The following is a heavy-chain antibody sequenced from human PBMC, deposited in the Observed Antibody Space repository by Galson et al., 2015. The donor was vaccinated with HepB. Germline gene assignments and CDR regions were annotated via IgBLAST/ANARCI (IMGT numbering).Heavy chain of an antibody. CDR3: AISSGYDQFKYYFDY. Sequence: SVKVSCKASGYTFTSYGISWVRQAPGQGLEWMGWISAYNGNTNYAQKLQGRVTMTTDTSTSTAYMELRSLRSDDTAVYYCAISSGYDQFKYYFDYWGQGTLVTVSS. J-gene: IGHJ4*02. CDR1: GYTFTSYG. V-gene: IGHV1-18*01. D-gene: IGHD3-22*01. CDR2: ISAYNGNT.